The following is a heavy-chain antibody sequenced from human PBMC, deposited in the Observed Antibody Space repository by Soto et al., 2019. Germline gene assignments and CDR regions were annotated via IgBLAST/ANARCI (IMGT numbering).Heavy chain of an antibody. CDR2: INPNSGGT. CDR1: GYTFTGYY. D-gene: IGHD3-3*01. V-gene: IGHV1-2*02. J-gene: IGHJ5*02. CDR3: ARDSITIFGVVTYWFDP. Sequence: AASVKVSCKASGYTFTGYYMHWVRQAPGQGLEWMGWINPNSGGTNYAQKFQGRVTMTRDTSISTAYMELSRLRSDDTAVYYCARDSITIFGVVTYWFDPWGQGTLVTVSS.